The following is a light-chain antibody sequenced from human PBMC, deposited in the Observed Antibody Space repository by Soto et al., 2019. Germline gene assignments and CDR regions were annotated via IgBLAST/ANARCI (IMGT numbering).Light chain of an antibody. CDR3: TSYTSSTTWV. J-gene: IGLJ3*02. CDR1: SSDVGRYNY. Sequence: QSVLTQPASVSGSPGQSITISCTGTSSDVGRYNYVSWYRQHPGKAPKLMIYEVSNRPSGVSNRFSASKSGNTASLTISGRQAEDEADYYCTSYTSSTTWVFGGGTKLTVL. V-gene: IGLV2-14*01. CDR2: EVS.